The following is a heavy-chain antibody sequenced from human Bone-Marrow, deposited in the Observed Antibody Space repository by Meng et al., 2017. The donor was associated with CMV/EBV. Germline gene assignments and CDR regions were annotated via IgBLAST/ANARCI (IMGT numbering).Heavy chain of an antibody. CDR1: GFTFSSYW. CDR2: INNDGSST. V-gene: IGHV3-74*01. Sequence: GESLKISCAASGFTFSSYWMHWVRQAPGKGVVWVSRINNDGSSTSYADSVKGRFTISRDNAKNTLYLQMNSLRAEDTAVYYCARSPYYDFWSGYDWYFDLWGRGTLVTVSS. J-gene: IGHJ2*01. CDR3: ARSPYYDFWSGYDWYFDL. D-gene: IGHD3-3*01.